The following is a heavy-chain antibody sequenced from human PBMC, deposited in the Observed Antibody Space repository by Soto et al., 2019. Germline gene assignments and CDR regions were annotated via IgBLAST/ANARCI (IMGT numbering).Heavy chain of an antibody. V-gene: IGHV4-34*01. CDR1: GGSFSGYY. CDR3: ARDKITGLFDY. CDR2: IDHSGST. J-gene: IGHJ4*02. Sequence: QVQLQQWGAGLLKPSETLSLTCAVYGGSFSGYYWTWIRQPPGTGLEWIGEIDHSGSTTYNPSLKSRVTISVDTSNNQLSLQLTSVTAADTAVYYCARDKITGLFDYWGQGTLVTVSS. D-gene: IGHD2-8*02.